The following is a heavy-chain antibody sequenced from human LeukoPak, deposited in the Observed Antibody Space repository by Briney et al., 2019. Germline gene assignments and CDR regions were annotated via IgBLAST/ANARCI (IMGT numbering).Heavy chain of an antibody. CDR3: ARDLGGYNYGYSLDY. V-gene: IGHV4-4*07. CDR1: GGSISSYY. Sequence: SETLSFTCTVSGGSISSYYWSWIRQPAGKGLEWIGRIYTSGSTSYNSSLKSRVTMSVDTSKNQFSLKLSSVTAADTAVYYCARDLGGYNYGYSLDYWGQGTLVSVSS. CDR2: IYTSGST. J-gene: IGHJ4*02. D-gene: IGHD5-18*01.